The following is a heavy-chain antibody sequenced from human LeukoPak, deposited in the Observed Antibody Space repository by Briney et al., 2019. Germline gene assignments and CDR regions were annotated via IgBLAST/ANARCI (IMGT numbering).Heavy chain of an antibody. J-gene: IGHJ4*02. D-gene: IGHD6-25*01. CDR1: GFTFSSYS. Sequence: QAGGSLRLSCAASGFTFSSYSMNWVRQAPGKGLEWVSSIGGSSTSIYYAGSVKGRFTISRDNAKNSLYLQMNSLRAEDTAVYYCAREEGKQRMEAFDYWGQGTLVTVSS. V-gene: IGHV3-21*01. CDR2: IGGSSTSI. CDR3: AREEGKQRMEAFDY.